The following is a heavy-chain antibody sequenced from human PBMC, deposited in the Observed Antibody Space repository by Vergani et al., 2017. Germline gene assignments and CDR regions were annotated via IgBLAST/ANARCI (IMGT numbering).Heavy chain of an antibody. Sequence: QVQLQQWGAGLLKPSETLSLTCAVYGGSFSGYYWSWIRQPPGKGLEWIGEINHSGSTNYNPSLKSRVTISVDTSKNQFSLKLSSVTAADTAVYYCAREGRSMVRGVIIRGWFDAWGQGTLVTVSS. V-gene: IGHV4-34*01. CDR1: GGSFSGYY. J-gene: IGHJ5*02. CDR3: AREGRSMVRGVIIRGWFDA. CDR2: INHSGST. D-gene: IGHD3-10*01.